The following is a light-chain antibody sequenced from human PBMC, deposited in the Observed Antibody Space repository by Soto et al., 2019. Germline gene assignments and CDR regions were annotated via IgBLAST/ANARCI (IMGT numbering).Light chain of an antibody. CDR2: GAF. Sequence: EIVMTQSPATLSWSPGERATLSGRAGQSVSSNLAWYQQKPGQAPRLLIYGAFTRATGIPPRLSGSGSGTELTLSISSLQSEDFAVYYCQQYNNWPPWTFGQGTKVDIK. CDR1: QSVSSN. J-gene: IGKJ1*01. V-gene: IGKV3-15*01. CDR3: QQYNNWPPWT.